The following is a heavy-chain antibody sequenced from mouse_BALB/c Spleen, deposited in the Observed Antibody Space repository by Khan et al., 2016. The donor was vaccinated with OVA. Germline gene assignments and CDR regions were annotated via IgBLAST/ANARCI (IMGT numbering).Heavy chain of an antibody. CDR2: VNTYYGDA. V-gene: IGHV1S137*01. J-gene: IGHJ3*01. Sequence: QVQLKQSGAELVRPGVSVKISCKGSGYTFTDFTMHWVKQSHAKSLEWIGVVNTYYGDATYNQKFKGKATMTVDKSSTTAYMELARLTSEDSAIYYGAGGGGGDRFAYWGQGTLVTVSA. CDR1: GYTFTDFT. CDR3: AGGGGGDRFAY.